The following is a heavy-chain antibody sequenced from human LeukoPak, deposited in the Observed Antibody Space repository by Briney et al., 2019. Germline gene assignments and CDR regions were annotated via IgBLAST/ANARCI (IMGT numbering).Heavy chain of an antibody. CDR2: ISYDGSNK. CDR3: AREQHDRGYDNYYMDV. D-gene: IGHD5-12*01. CDR1: GFTFSSYG. V-gene: IGHV3-30*03. J-gene: IGHJ6*03. Sequence: PGRSLRLSCAASGFTFSSYGMHWVRQAPGKGLEWVAVISYDGSNKYYADSVKGRFTISRDNAKNSLYLQMNSLRAEDTALYYCAREQHDRGYDNYYMDVWGKGTTVTVSS.